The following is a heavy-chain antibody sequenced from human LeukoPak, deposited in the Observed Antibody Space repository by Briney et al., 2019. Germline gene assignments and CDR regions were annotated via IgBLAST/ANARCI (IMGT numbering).Heavy chain of an antibody. CDR3: ARDQDSSGWTDSNWFDP. V-gene: IGHV4-39*07. Sequence: PSETLSLTCTVSGHSISSSSYYWGWIRQPPGKGQEWIGSIYYSGSTYYNPSLKSRVTISVDTSKNQFSLKLSSVTAADTAVYYCARDQDSSGWTDSNWFDPWGQGTLVTVSS. D-gene: IGHD6-19*01. CDR1: GHSISSSSYY. CDR2: IYYSGST. J-gene: IGHJ5*02.